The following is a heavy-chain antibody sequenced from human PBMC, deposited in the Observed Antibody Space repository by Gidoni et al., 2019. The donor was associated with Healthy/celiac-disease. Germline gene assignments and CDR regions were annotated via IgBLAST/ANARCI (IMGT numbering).Heavy chain of an antibody. J-gene: IGHJ2*01. V-gene: IGHV3-21*01. D-gene: IGHD2-15*01. CDR2: ISSSSSYI. CDR1: GFPFSSYS. Sequence: EVQLVESGGGLVKPGGSLILSWAASGFPFSSYSMNWVRQAPGKGLEWVSSISSSSSYIYYADSVKGRFTISRDNAKNSLYLQMNSLRAEDTAVYYCARALGYCSGGSCYWYFDLWGRGTLVTVSS. CDR3: ARALGYCSGGSCYWYFDL.